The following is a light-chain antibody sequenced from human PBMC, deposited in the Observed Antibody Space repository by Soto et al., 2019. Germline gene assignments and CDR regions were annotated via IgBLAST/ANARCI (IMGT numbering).Light chain of an antibody. CDR2: WAS. J-gene: IGKJ2*01. CDR3: QQYSASPRT. Sequence: ENVLTQFPGTLSLSPGETATLSCWASESVSSSYLAWYQQRPGQPPRLLIYWASSRATGIPDRFSGSGSGTDFTLTISRLEPEDFAMYYCQQYSASPRTFGQGTRLEIK. V-gene: IGKV3-20*01. CDR1: ESVSSSY.